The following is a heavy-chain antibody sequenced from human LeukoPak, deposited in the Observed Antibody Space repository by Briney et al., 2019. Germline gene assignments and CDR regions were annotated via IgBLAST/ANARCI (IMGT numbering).Heavy chain of an antibody. J-gene: IGHJ4*02. Sequence: ASVKVSCKASGYTFTSYYMHWVRQAPGQGLEWMGIINPSGGSTNYAQKFQGRVTMTRDMSTSTVYMEVSSLRSGDTAVYYCARDGRGSSWYYWGQGTLVTVSS. CDR2: INPSGGST. V-gene: IGHV1-46*01. D-gene: IGHD6-13*01. CDR1: GYTFTSYY. CDR3: ARDGRGSSWYY.